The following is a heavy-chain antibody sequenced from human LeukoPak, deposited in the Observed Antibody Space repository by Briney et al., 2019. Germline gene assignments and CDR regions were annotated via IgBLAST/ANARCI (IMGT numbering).Heavy chain of an antibody. CDR1: GFTFGDYA. CDR2: ITSETYGGTA. V-gene: IGHV3-49*04. Sequence: GGSLRLSCTASGFTFGDYAMTWVRQAPGKGLEWVGFITSETYGGTAEYAASVKGRFTISRDDSKSIAYLQMNSLKTEDTAVYYCTRDQTPYYWGQGTLVTVSS. CDR3: TRDQTPYY. J-gene: IGHJ4*02.